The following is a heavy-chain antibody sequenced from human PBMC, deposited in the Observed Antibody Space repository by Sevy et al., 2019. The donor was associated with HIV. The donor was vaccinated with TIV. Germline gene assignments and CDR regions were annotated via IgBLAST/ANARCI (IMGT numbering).Heavy chain of an antibody. V-gene: IGHV3-23*01. CDR1: AFAFYDYS. Sequence: GGSLRLSCAASAFAFYDYSRSWIRQAPGKGLEWVATLSFGCGKINYADSVKGRFTISRDNSKNSFYLQMDNLRVEDTALYYCAREGCTRPHDYWGQGTRVTVSS. J-gene: IGHJ4*02. D-gene: IGHD2-8*01. CDR2: LSFGCGKI. CDR3: AREGCTRPHDY.